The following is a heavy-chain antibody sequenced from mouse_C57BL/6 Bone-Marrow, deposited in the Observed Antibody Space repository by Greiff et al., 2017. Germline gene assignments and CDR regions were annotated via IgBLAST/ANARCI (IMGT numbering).Heavy chain of an antibody. Sequence: QVQLQQPGAELVRPGTSVKLSCKASGYTFTSYWMHWVKPRPGQGLEWIGVIDPSDSYTNYNQKFKGKATLTVDPSSSTAYMQLSSLTSEDSAVYYCARTYYDYEGFAYWGQGTLVTVSA. CDR2: IDPSDSYT. CDR1: GYTFTSYW. D-gene: IGHD2-4*01. V-gene: IGHV1-59*01. CDR3: ARTYYDYEGFAY. J-gene: IGHJ3*01.